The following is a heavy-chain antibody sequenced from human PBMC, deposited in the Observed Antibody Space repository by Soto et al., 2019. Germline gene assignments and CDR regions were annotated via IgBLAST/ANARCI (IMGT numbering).Heavy chain of an antibody. J-gene: IGHJ6*02. V-gene: IGHV1-2*04. D-gene: IGHD6-6*01. CDR1: GYTFTGDY. CDR3: ARARPTQLDV. CDR2: INPNSGGT. Sequence: AAVKLSFKASGYTFTGDYMHWVRQAPGQVLDCMGWINPNSGGTNYAQKFQGWVTMTRDTSISTTYMALSRLRSDDTAVYYCARARPTQLDVWGQGTTVTVSS.